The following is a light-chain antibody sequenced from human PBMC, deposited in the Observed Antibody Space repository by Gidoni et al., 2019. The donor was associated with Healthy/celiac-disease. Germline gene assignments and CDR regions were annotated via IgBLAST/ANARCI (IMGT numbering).Light chain of an antibody. CDR2: AVS. J-gene: IGLJ2*01. V-gene: IGLV2-14*03. CDR3: SSYTRSSSHVV. Sequence: QSALTQPASVSGSPGQSITSSCTGTSSDVGGYNYVSWYQQHPGKAPKLMIYAVSNRPSGVSNRFSGSKSGNTASLTLSGLPAEDEADYYCSSYTRSSSHVVFGGGTKLTVL. CDR1: SSDVGGYNY.